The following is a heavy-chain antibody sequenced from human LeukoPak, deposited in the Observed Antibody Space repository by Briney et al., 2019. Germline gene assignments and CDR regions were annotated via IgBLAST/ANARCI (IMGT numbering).Heavy chain of an antibody. CDR3: ARTTYYYDTSGPATFCFDS. CDR1: GDSISSYY. CDR2: FHTGGST. V-gene: IGHV4-4*07. D-gene: IGHD3-22*01. Sequence: SETLSLTCTVSGDSISSYYWSWIRQPAGKGLEWIGRFHTGGSTNYNPSLKSRVTMSVDTSKDQFALKLSSVTAADTAVYYCARTTYYYDTSGPATFCFDSWGQGTLVTVSS. J-gene: IGHJ4*02.